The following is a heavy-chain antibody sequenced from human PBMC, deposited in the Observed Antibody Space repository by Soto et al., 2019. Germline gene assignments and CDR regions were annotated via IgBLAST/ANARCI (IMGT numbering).Heavy chain of an antibody. V-gene: IGHV4-61*01. CDR3: ARVDYDSSGYYGAAGY. CDR1: GGSVSSGSYY. Sequence: SETLSLTCTVSGGSVSSGSYYWSWIRQPPGKGLEWSVYIYYSGSTNYNPSLKSRVTISVDTSKNQFSLKLSSVTAADTAVYYGARVDYDSSGYYGAAGYWGQGTLVTVSS. J-gene: IGHJ4*02. CDR2: IYYSGST. D-gene: IGHD3-22*01.